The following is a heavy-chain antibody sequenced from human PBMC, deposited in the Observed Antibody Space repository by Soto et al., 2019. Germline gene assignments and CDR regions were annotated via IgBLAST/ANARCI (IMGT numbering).Heavy chain of an antibody. J-gene: IGHJ4*02. V-gene: IGHV1-3*01. CDR3: ARSIVVVTALDY. D-gene: IGHD2-21*02. Sequence: DSVNVSCNASGYTFTSYAMHWVRQAPGQRLEWMGWINAGNGNTKYSQKFQGRVTITRDTSASTAYMELSSLRSEDTAVYYCARSIVVVTALDYWGQGTLVTVSS. CDR2: INAGNGNT. CDR1: GYTFTSYA.